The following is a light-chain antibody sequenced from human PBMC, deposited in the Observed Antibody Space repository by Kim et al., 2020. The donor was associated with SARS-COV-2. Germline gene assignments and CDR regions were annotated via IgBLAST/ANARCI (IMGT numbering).Light chain of an antibody. V-gene: IGLV2-23*02. CDR1: NSDVGSYNL. Sequence: QSASVSGSPGQSITISCTGTNSDVGSYNLVSWYQQHPGKAPKLMIYEVNNRPSGVSDRFSGSKSGNAASLTISGLQAEDEADYYCSSYAGSRLGVFGGGTQLTVL. CDR3: SSYAGSRLGV. CDR2: EVN. J-gene: IGLJ3*02.